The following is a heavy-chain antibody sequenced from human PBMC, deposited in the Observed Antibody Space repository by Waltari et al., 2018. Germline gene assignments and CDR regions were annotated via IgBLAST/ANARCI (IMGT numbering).Heavy chain of an antibody. V-gene: IGHV4-59*08. Sequence: QVQLQESGPGLVKPSETLSLTCTVSGGPVTDSHWSWIRQAPGKGLEWIAYVHYLGSTNYNPSPNSRGTISMDTSRNQFSLRLRSVTAADAAVYYCARQVSTRYYFDFWGQGTLVTVSS. CDR3: ARQVSTRYYFDF. CDR2: VHYLGST. D-gene: IGHD2-15*01. J-gene: IGHJ4*02. CDR1: GGPVTDSH.